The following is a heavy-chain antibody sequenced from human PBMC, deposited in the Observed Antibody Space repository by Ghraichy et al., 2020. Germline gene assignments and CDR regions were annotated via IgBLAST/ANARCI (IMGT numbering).Heavy chain of an antibody. J-gene: IGHJ4*02. V-gene: IGHV3-7*03. CDR1: GFSFSSYW. Sequence: AGSLRLSCAASGFSFSSYWMSWVRQAPGKGLEWVANIKRDESEKYYVDSVKGRFTISRDNAKNSLYLQMNSLGAEDTAVYYCARDRGDTAANGPYHFNYWGQGTLVTVSS. CDR2: IKRDESEK. CDR3: ARDRGDTAANGPYHFNY. D-gene: IGHD5-18*01.